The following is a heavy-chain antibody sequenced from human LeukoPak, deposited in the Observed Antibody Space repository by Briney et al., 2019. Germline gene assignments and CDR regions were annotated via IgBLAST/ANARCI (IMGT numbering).Heavy chain of an antibody. CDR2: ISTYNGNT. J-gene: IGHJ4*02. D-gene: IGHD6-13*01. V-gene: IGHV1-18*01. CDR3: AREGIRIAAAGTIDY. CDR1: GYTFSNYA. Sequence: ASVKASCKASGYTFSNYAINWVRQAPGQGLEWMGWISTYNGNTNYAQKLQDRVTMTTDTSTSTAYMELRSLRSDDTAMYYCAREGIRIAAAGTIDYWGQGTLVTVSS.